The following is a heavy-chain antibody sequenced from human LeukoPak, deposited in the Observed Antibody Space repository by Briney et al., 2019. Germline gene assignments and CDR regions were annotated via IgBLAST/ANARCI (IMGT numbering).Heavy chain of an antibody. CDR1: GGSISTFY. V-gene: IGHV4-59*08. CDR3: ARQGSGSRAAFDY. J-gene: IGHJ4*02. CDR2: IYYSGIT. D-gene: IGHD1-26*01. Sequence: SESLSLTCTVSGGSISTFYWSWIRQPPGKGLEWIGYIYYSGITNYNPSLKSRVTISVDTSKNQFSLKLSSVTAADTAVYYCARQGSGSRAAFDYLGQGTLVTVSS.